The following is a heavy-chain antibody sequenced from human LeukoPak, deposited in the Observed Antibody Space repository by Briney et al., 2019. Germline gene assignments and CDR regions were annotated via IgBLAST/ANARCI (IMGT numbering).Heavy chain of an antibody. CDR2: ISNDGSIT. D-gene: IGHD4-11*01. Sequence: PGGSLRLSCAASGFSFSSYGMHWVRQASGKGLEWVAVISNDGSITKYGDSVKGRFTISRDNSKNTLYVQMNSLRTDDAAVYYCAKSKSPYPMDYIFDFWGQGTLVTVSS. CDR1: GFSFSSYG. J-gene: IGHJ4*02. CDR3: AKSKSPYPMDYIFDF. V-gene: IGHV3-30*18.